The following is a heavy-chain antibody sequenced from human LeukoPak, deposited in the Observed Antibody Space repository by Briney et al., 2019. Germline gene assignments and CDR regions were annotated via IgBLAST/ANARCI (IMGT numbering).Heavy chain of an antibody. V-gene: IGHV4-61*02. D-gene: IGHD5-12*01. Sequence: SQTLSLTCTVSGGSISSGGYYWSWVRQPAGKGLEWIGRIYTSGTTNYNPSLKSRVTISVDTSKNQFSLKLNSVTAADTAVYYCARDRGSYSGYATGDYFDYWGQGTLVPVSS. CDR2: IYTSGTT. J-gene: IGHJ4*02. CDR1: GGSISSGGYY. CDR3: ARDRGSYSGYATGDYFDY.